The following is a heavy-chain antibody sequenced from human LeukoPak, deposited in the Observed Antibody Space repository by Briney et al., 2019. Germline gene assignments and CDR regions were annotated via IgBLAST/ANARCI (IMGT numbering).Heavy chain of an antibody. CDR3: ARDLDSSSSNDWFDP. J-gene: IGHJ5*02. D-gene: IGHD6-6*01. CDR1: GFRFSDYG. Sequence: GGSLRLSCVASGFRFSDYGMHWVRQAPGKGLEWVSSICRSRSYIYYADSVKGRFTISRDNAKNSLYLQMNSLRAEDTAVYYCARDLDSSSSNDWFDPWGQGTLVTVSS. CDR2: ICRSRSYI. V-gene: IGHV3-21*01.